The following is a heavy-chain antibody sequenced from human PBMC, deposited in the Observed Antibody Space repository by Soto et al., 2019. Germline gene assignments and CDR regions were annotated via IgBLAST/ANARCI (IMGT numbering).Heavy chain of an antibody. V-gene: IGHV1-69*13. CDR3: ARFYYHSRRGNEVRHYFDY. Sequence: SVKVSCKASGGTFSSYAISWVRQSPEQGLEWLGGIIPIFGTANYAPKFQGRFTITADESTSTAYMELSSLRSEDTAVYYCARFYYHSRRGNEVRHYFDYWGQGTLVTVSS. CDR1: GGTFSSYA. CDR2: IIPIFGTA. J-gene: IGHJ4*02. D-gene: IGHD3-22*01.